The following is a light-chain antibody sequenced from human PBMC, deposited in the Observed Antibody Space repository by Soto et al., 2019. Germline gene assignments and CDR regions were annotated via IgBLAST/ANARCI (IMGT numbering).Light chain of an antibody. J-gene: IGKJ2*01. CDR3: QQDNRYSSYP. CDR2: KAS. Sequence: DIQMTQFPSTLSASIGDRVTITCRASQTVSSWLAWYQQKPGKAPKLLIYKASTLETGVPSRFSGSGSGTEFKLTIGSLQPDDCATYECQQDNRYSSYPVGQGTRLEIK. CDR1: QTVSSW. V-gene: IGKV1-5*03.